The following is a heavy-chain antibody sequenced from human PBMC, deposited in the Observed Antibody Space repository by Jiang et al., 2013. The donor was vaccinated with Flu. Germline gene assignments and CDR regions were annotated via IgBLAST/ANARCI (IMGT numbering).Heavy chain of an antibody. CDR3: ARVAIGSGSHPLN. J-gene: IGHJ4*02. Sequence: GSGLVKPSETLSLTCTVSGGSINSYYWSWIRQPPGTGLEWIGYLYYSGSTKCNPSLKSRVTISVDTSKNQFSLKLSSVTAADTAVYYCARVAIGSGSHPLNWGQGTLVTVSS. CDR1: GGSINSYY. CDR2: LYYSGST. D-gene: IGHD3-10*01. V-gene: IGHV4-59*01.